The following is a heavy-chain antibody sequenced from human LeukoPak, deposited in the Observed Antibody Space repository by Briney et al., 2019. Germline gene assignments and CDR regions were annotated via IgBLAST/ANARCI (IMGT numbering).Heavy chain of an antibody. Sequence: SETLSLTCTVSGGSISTSSYYWSWVRQPPGKGLEWIGNIFYSGSTYYSPSLKSRVTISLDTSRNQFSLKLSSVTAADTAVYYCASLSRSGSYPDYWGQGTLVTVSS. CDR3: ASLSRSGSYPDY. D-gene: IGHD1-26*01. V-gene: IGHV4-39*07. J-gene: IGHJ4*02. CDR2: IFYSGST. CDR1: GGSISTSSYY.